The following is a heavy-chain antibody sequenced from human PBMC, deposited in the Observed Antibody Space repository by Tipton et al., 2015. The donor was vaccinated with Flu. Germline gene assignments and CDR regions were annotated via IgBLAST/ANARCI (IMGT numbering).Heavy chain of an antibody. CDR1: GGSLSSFY. CDR3: AREGHIVATTSGMDV. Sequence: TLSLTCTVSGGSLSSFYWTWIRQPAGKGLEWIGRIYSSGITKYNPSLKSRVTMSVDTSKNQFSLKLSSVTAADTAVYYCAREGHIVATTSGMDVWGQGTTVTVSS. V-gene: IGHV4-4*07. CDR2: IYSSGIT. D-gene: IGHD5-12*01. J-gene: IGHJ6*02.